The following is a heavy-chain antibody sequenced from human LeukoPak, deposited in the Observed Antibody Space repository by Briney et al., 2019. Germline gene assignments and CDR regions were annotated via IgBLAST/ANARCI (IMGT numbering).Heavy chain of an antibody. Sequence: SETLSLTCAVYGGSFSGYYWSWIRQPPGKGLEWIGSIYHSGSTYYNPSLKSRVTISVDTSKNQFSLKLNSVTAADTAVYYCARESDYGGNSGLRARPFQHWGQGTLVTVSS. CDR3: ARESDYGGNSGLRARPFQH. CDR2: IYHSGST. V-gene: IGHV4-34*01. D-gene: IGHD4-23*01. CDR1: GGSFSGYY. J-gene: IGHJ1*01.